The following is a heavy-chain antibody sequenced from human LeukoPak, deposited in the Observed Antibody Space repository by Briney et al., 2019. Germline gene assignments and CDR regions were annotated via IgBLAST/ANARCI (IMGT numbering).Heavy chain of an antibody. D-gene: IGHD5-12*01. V-gene: IGHV3-23*01. CDR1: GFTFSSYA. CDR2: ISGSGGST. J-gene: IGHJ6*02. CDR3: AKSRNRGSGYSGYDSHYYYGMDV. Sequence: GGSLRLSCAASGFTFSSYAMSWVRQAPGKGLEWVSAISGSGGSTYYADSVKGRFTISRDNSKNTLYLQMNSLRAEDTAVYYCAKSRNRGSGYSGYDSHYYYGMDVWGQGTTVTVSS.